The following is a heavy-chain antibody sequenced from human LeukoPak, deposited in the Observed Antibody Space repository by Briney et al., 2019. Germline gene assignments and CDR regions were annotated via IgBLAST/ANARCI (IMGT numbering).Heavy chain of an antibody. Sequence: SETLSLTCTVSGGSMSDYYWSWIRQPAGKGLEWIGRIYTSGSTNYNPSLKSRVTISVDTSKNQFSLKLSSVTAADTAVYYCARGAVPSGWFDPWGQGTLVTVSS. CDR1: GGSMSDYY. J-gene: IGHJ5*02. V-gene: IGHV4-4*07. CDR3: ARGAVPSGWFDP. D-gene: IGHD6-19*01. CDR2: IYTSGST.